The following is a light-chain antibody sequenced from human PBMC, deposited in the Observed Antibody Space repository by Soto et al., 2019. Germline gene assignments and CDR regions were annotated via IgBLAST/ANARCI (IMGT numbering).Light chain of an antibody. CDR2: EVN. Sequence: QSVLTQPPSASGSPGRSVAISCTGISSDVGGYNYVSWYQQHAGKAPKRIIYEVNKRPSGVPDRFSGSKSGNTASLTVSGLQAEDEADYYCSSYAGSSNVFATGTKVTAL. J-gene: IGLJ1*01. CDR3: SSYAGSSNV. CDR1: SSDVGGYNY. V-gene: IGLV2-8*01.